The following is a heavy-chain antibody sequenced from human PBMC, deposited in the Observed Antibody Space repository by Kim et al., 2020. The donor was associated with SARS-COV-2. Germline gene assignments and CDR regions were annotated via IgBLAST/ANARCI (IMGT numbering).Heavy chain of an antibody. V-gene: IGHV3-66*01. D-gene: IGHD3-10*01. CDR3: ARGELLWFGELGVNDAFDI. CDR2: IYSGGST. Sequence: GGSLRLSCAASGFTVSSNYMSWVRQAPGKGLEWVSVIYSGGSTYYADSVKGRFTISRDNSKNTLYLQMNSLRAEDTAVYYCARGELLWFGELGVNDAFDIWGQGTMVTVSS. J-gene: IGHJ3*02. CDR1: GFTVSSNY.